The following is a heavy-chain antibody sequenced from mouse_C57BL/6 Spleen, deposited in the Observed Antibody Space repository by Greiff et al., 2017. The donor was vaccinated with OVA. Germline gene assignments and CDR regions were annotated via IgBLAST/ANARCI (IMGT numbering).Heavy chain of an antibody. CDR1: GYSITSGYY. V-gene: IGHV3-6*01. D-gene: IGHD6-5*01. CDR2: ISYDGSN. Sequence: EVQLQESGPGLVKPSQSLSLTCSVTGYSITSGYYWNWIRQFPGNKLEWMGYISYDGSNNYNPSLKNRISITRDTSKNQFFLKLNSVTTEDTATYYCARYAWGFAYWGQGTLVTVSA. J-gene: IGHJ3*01. CDR3: ARYAWGFAY.